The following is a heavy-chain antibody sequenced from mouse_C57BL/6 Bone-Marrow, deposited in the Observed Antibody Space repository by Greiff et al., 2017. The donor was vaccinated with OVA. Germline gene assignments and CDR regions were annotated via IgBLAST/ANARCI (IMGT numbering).Heavy chain of an antibody. J-gene: IGHJ3*01. CDR2: IYPRSGNT. CDR1: GYTFTSYG. Sequence: QVQLQQSGAELARPGASVKLSCKASGYTFTSYGISWVKQRTGQGLEWIVEIYPRSGNTYYNEKFKGKATLTADKSSSTAYMELRSLTSEDSAVYFCARVRFDYDGSWFAYWGQGTLVTVSA. V-gene: IGHV1-81*01. D-gene: IGHD2-4*01. CDR3: ARVRFDYDGSWFAY.